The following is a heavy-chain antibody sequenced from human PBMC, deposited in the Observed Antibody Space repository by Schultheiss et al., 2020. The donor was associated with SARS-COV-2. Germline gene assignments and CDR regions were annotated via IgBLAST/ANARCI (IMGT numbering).Heavy chain of an antibody. CDR3: AKDPQDAPYYY. CDR1: GFTFSSYG. CDR2: ISYDGSNK. Sequence: GESLKISCAASGFTFSSYGMHWVRQAPGKGLEWVAVISYDGSNKYYADSVKGRFTISRDNSKNTLYLQMNSLRAEDTAVYYCAKDPQDAPYYYWGQGTLVTVSS. J-gene: IGHJ4*02. V-gene: IGHV3-30*18. D-gene: IGHD2-21*01.